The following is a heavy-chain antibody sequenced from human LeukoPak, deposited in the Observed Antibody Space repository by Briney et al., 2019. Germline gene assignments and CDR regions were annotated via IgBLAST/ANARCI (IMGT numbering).Heavy chain of an antibody. J-gene: IGHJ4*02. CDR1: GFTFSSYA. Sequence: PGGALRLSCAASGFTFSSYAMSWVRQAPGKGLEWVSAISGSGGSTYYADSVKGRFTISRDNSKNTLYLQMNSLRAEDTAVYYCAKGGIYSSSSPYYFDYWGQGTLVTVSP. V-gene: IGHV3-23*01. CDR2: ISGSGGST. CDR3: AKGGIYSSSSPYYFDY. D-gene: IGHD6-6*01.